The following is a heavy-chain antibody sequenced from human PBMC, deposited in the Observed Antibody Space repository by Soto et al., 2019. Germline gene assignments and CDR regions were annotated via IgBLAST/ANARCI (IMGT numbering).Heavy chain of an antibody. CDR2: IYYSGCT. CDR1: GGSTSSYY. V-gene: IGHV4-59*12. D-gene: IGHD3-22*01. Sequence: SETLSLTCSVSGGSTSSYYWSWIRQPPGKGLEWIGYIYYSGCTDYSPSLKSRVTISIDTSQNQFSLKLNSVTAADTAVYYCARVRREYDNSGPVDYWGQGTLVTVSS. CDR3: ARVRREYDNSGPVDY. J-gene: IGHJ4*02.